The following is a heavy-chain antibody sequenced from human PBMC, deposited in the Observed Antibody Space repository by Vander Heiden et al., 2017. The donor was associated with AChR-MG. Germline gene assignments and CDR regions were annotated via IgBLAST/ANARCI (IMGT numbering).Heavy chain of an antibody. V-gene: IGHV1-58*01. Sequence: QMQLVQSGPEVKKPGTYVKVSCKASGFTFTSSAVQWVRQARGQRLEGIGWIVVGSGNTNDAQKFQERGTITRDMSTSTAYMELSSLRSEDTAVYYCAAPHITMIRTDYYYGMDVWGQGTTVTVSS. CDR2: IVVGSGNT. D-gene: IGHD3-10*01. CDR3: AAPHITMIRTDYYYGMDV. CDR1: GFTFTSSA. J-gene: IGHJ6*02.